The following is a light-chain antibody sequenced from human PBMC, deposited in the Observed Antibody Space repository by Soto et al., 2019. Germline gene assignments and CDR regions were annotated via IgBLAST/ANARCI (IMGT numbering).Light chain of an antibody. CDR2: AAS. Sequence: DIQMTQSPSSLSASVGDRVTMTCRASQSISSYLNWYEQKPGKVPKLLIHAASSLQSGVPSRFSGSGSGTDFTLTISSLQPEDFATYYCQQRYSTPYTFGQGTKLEIK. V-gene: IGKV1-39*01. CDR3: QQRYSTPYT. CDR1: QSISSY. J-gene: IGKJ2*01.